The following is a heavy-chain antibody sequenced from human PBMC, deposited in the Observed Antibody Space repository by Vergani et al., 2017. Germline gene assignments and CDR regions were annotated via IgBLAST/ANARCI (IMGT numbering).Heavy chain of an antibody. V-gene: IGHV4-38-2*02. D-gene: IGHD3-9*01. J-gene: IGHJ4*02. CDR3: ARESSVGYCDILSPWGY. CDR2: IYHSGST. CDR1: GYSISSGYY. Sequence: QVQLQESGPGLVKPSETLSLTCTVSGYSISSGYYWGWIRQPPGKGLEWIGSIYHSGSTYYNPSLKSRVTISVDTSKNQFSLKLSSVTAADPAVYYCARESSVGYCDILSPWGYWGQGTLVTVSS.